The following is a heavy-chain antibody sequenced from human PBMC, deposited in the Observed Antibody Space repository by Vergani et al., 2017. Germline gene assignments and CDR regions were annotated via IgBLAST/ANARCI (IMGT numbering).Heavy chain of an antibody. D-gene: IGHD6-13*01. J-gene: IGHJ6*02. CDR1: GGSFSGYY. V-gene: IGHV4-34*01. CDR3: ARVSRIAAAGKQPGYYYYGMDV. Sequence: QVQLQQWGAGLLKPSETLSLTCAVYGGSFSGYYWSWIRQPPGTGLEWIGEINHRGSTNYNPSLKSRVTISVDTSKNPFSLKLSCVTAADTAVDYCARVSRIAAAGKQPGYYYYGMDVWGQGTTVTVSS. CDR2: INHRGST.